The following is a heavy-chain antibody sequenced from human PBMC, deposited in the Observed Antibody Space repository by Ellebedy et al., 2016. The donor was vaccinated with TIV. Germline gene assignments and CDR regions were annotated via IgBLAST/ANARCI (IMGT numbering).Heavy chain of an antibody. CDR3: ARHVIRHYYGSGSYTHADY. Sequence: GGSLRLXXEGSGFTFTSYWMSWVRQAPGKGLEWVANINEDGSETKYVGSVQGRFSISRDNAENSLHLQLNSLRVEDTAVYYCARHVIRHYYGSGSYTHADYWGQGTLVTVSS. V-gene: IGHV3-7*01. D-gene: IGHD3-10*01. CDR2: INEDGSET. J-gene: IGHJ4*02. CDR1: GFTFTSYW.